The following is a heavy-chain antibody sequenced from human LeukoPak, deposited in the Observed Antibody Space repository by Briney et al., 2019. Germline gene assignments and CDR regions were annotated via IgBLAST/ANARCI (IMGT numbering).Heavy chain of an antibody. CDR1: GYSFSSYW. D-gene: IGHD3-16*01. CDR2: IYPDDSDT. CDR3: ARGGGLPPGGKYFAY. J-gene: IGHJ4*02. Sequence: GESLKISCKGSGYSFSSYWIAWVRQMTGKGLESMGFIYPDDSDTRYSPSFQGQVTISADKSTSTAYLQWSSLKASDTAIYYCARGGGLPPGGKYFAYWGQGTLVPAPS. V-gene: IGHV5-51*01.